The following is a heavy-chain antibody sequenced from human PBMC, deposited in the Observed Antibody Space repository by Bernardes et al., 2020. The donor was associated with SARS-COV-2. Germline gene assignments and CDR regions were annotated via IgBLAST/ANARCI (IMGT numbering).Heavy chain of an antibody. J-gene: IGHJ3*02. CDR3: ARESIAARIDAFDI. V-gene: IGHV1-2*02. CDR1: GYTFTGYY. D-gene: IGHD6-6*01. CDR2: INPNSGGT. Sequence: ASVKVSCKASGYTFTGYYMHWVRQAPGQGLEWMGWINPNSGGTNYAQKFQGRVTMTRDTSISTAYMELSRLRSDDTAVYYCARESIAARIDAFDIWGQGTMVTVSS.